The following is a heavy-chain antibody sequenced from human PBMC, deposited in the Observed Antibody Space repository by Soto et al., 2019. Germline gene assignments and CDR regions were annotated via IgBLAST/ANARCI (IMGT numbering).Heavy chain of an antibody. V-gene: IGHV3-30-3*01. CDR3: ARDRPDKCSSSSFVFDP. CDR1: GFTFSSYA. J-gene: IGHJ5*02. CDR2: ISYDGSNK. Sequence: PGESLKISCAASGFTFSSYAMHWVRQAPGKGLEWVAVISYDGSNKYYADSVKGRFTISRDNSKNTLYMKMNSLRAEDTDVYYCARDRPDKCSSSSFVFDPWGQGTLVTVSS. D-gene: IGHD6-6*01.